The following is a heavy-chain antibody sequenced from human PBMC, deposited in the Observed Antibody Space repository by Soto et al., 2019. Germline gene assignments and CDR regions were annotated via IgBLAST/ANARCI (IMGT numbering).Heavy chain of an antibody. Sequence: VQLVESGGGLAQPGGSLRLSCGGSGFNFSGYAMNWVRQAPGKGLEWVSYISSRSSGIHYADSVKGRFTISRDNGKRSLYLQMSSLRDEDTGIYYCARGVLDYWGQGALVTVSS. CDR2: ISSRSSGI. CDR1: GFNFSGYA. CDR3: ARGVLDY. D-gene: IGHD2-8*02. V-gene: IGHV3-48*02. J-gene: IGHJ4*02.